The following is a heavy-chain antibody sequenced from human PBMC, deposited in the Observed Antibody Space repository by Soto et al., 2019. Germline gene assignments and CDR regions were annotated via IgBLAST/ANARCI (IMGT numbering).Heavy chain of an antibody. CDR1: GGSFSGYY. J-gene: IGHJ4*02. CDR3: ARGDLLNYYDSSGYSSFDY. Sequence: SETLSLTCAVYGGSFSGYYWSWIRPPPGKGLEWIGEINHSGSTNYNPSLKSRVTISVATSKNQFSLKLSSVTAADTAVYYCARGDLLNYYDSSGYSSFDYWGQGPLVTVSS. D-gene: IGHD3-22*01. CDR2: INHSGST. V-gene: IGHV4-34*01.